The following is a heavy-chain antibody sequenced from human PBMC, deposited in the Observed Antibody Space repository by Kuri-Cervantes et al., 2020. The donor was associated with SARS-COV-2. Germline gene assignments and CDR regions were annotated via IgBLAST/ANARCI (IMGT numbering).Heavy chain of an antibody. Sequence: GGSLRLSCAASGFTFDDYAMHWVRQAPGKGLEWVSYISSSGSTIYYADSVKGRFTISRDNAKNSLYLQTNSLRAEDTAVYYCARGWDYYGSGPTYDAFDIWGQGTMVTVSS. CDR2: ISSSGSTI. CDR3: ARGWDYYGSGPTYDAFDI. CDR1: GFTFDDYA. J-gene: IGHJ3*02. V-gene: IGHV3-48*03. D-gene: IGHD3-10*01.